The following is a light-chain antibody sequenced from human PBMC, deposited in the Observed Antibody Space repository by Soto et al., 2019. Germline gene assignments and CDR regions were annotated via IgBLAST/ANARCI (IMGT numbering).Light chain of an antibody. CDR3: SSYTSSNTPYV. V-gene: IGLV2-14*01. J-gene: IGLJ1*01. CDR2: EVT. Sequence: QSVLTQPASVSGSPGQSITISCTGSGSDVGGYNFVSWYQHHPGKAPKLILYEVTTRPSGVSSRFSGSKSGNTASLTISGLQADDEANYYCSSYTSSNTPYVFGTGTKVTVL. CDR1: GSDVGGYNF.